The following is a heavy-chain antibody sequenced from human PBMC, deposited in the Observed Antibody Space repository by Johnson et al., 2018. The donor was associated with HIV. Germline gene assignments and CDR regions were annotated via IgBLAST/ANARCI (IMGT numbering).Heavy chain of an antibody. CDR1: GFTVSSNY. J-gene: IGHJ3*02. CDR2: IYSGGST. CDR3: ARDLSRRAIYSGAFDI. D-gene: IGHD2-15*01. Sequence: VQLVESGGGLIQPGGSLRLSCAASGFTVSSNYMSWVRQAPGKGLEWVSVIYSGGSTYYADSVKGRFTISRDNSKNTLYLQMNSLRAEDTAVYYCARDLSRRAIYSGAFDIWGQGTMVTVSS. V-gene: IGHV3-53*01.